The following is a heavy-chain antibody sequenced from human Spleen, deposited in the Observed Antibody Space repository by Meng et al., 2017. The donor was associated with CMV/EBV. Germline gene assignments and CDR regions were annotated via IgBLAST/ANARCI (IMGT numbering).Heavy chain of an antibody. CDR1: GYTFTAYF. CDR2: INPNSGST. D-gene: IGHD2-2*02. CDR3: ARASQNLYDY. Sequence: ASVKVSCKSSGYTFTAYFLHWVRQAPGQGLEWMGWINPNSGSTGYVQSFKGRVTMTRDTSISTAYMELSRLRSDDTAVYYCARASQNLYDYWGQGSLVTVSS. V-gene: IGHV1-2*02. J-gene: IGHJ4*02.